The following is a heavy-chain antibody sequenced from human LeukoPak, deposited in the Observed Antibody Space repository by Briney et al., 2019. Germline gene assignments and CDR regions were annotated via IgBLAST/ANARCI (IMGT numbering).Heavy chain of an antibody. CDR1: GGTFSSYA. D-gene: IGHD2-2*01. J-gene: IGHJ4*02. Sequence: SCKASGGTFSSYAMSWFRQAPGKGLEWVGFIRSKAYGGTTEYAASVKGRFTISRDDSKSIAYLQMNSLKIEDTAVYYCTRTGPAALSYFAYWGQGTLVTVSS. V-gene: IGHV3-49*03. CDR3: TRTGPAALSYFAY. CDR2: IRSKAYGGTT.